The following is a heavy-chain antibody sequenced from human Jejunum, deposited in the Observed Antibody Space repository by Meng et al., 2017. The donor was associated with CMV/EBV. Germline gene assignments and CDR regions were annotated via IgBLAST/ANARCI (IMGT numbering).Heavy chain of an antibody. J-gene: IGHJ4*02. CDR3: TRQDYSNYAGF. V-gene: IGHV4-39*07. Sequence: QLQLRESGPRLVTPSQTLSLTCTVSGGSVITDNHYWGWSRQSPGKGLEWIGSIYYRGSTFYNTALRGRVTISVDTSQNQFSLKLTSVTAADTAVYYCTRQDYSNYAGFWGQGTLVTVSS. CDR2: IYYRGST. CDR1: GGSVITDNHY. D-gene: IGHD4-11*01.